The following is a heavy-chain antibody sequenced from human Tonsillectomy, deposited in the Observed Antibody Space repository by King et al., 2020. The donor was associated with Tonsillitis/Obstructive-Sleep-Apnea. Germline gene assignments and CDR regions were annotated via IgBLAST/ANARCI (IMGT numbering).Heavy chain of an antibody. CDR1: GGSISSYY. Sequence: LQLQESGPGLVKPSETLSLTCTVSGGSISSYYWSWIRQPPGKGLEWIGYIYYSGSTNYNPSLKSRVTISVDTSKNQFSLKLSSVTAADTAVHYCARDPGIAAAGRYYFDYWGQGTLVTVSS. J-gene: IGHJ4*02. CDR2: IYYSGST. V-gene: IGHV4-59*01. D-gene: IGHD6-13*01. CDR3: ARDPGIAAAGRYYFDY.